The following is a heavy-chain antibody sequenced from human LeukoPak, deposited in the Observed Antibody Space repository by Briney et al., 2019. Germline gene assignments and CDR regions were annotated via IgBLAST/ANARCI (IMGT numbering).Heavy chain of an antibody. CDR1: GGSISSYY. CDR3: ARGENWFDP. CDR2: IYYSGST. V-gene: IGHV4-59*01. J-gene: IGHJ5*02. Sequence: SETLSLTCTVSGGSISSYYWSWIRQPPGKGLEWIGYIYYSGSTNYNPSLKSRVTISVDTSKNQFSLKLSSVTAADTAVYYCARGENWFDPWGQGTLVTVSS.